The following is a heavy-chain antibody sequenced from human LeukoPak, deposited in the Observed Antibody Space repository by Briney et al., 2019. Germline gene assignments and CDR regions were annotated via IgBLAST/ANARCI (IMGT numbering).Heavy chain of an antibody. D-gene: IGHD2-8*02. J-gene: IGHJ5*02. CDR3: ARGRRAILNWFDP. Sequence: GRSLRLSCAASGFTFSSCAMHWVRQAPGKGLEWVAVISYDGSNKYYADSVKGRFTISRDNSKNTLYLQMNSLRAEDTAVYYCARGRRAILNWFDPWGQGTLVTVSS. CDR1: GFTFSSCA. CDR2: ISYDGSNK. V-gene: IGHV3-30-3*01.